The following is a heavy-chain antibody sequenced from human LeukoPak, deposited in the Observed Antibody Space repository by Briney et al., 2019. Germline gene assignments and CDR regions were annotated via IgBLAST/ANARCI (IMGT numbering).Heavy chain of an antibody. CDR2: INPNSGGT. J-gene: IGHJ4*02. D-gene: IGHD3-16*01. Sequence: VASVKLSCKASGNTFTGYYIYWVRQAPGQGLEWMGRINPNSGGTNYAQKFQGRVTMTRDTSISTAYMELSRLRSDDTAVYYCARDKVAGVGALDYWGQGTLVTVSS. V-gene: IGHV1-2*02. CDR1: GNTFTGYY. CDR3: ARDKVAGVGALDY.